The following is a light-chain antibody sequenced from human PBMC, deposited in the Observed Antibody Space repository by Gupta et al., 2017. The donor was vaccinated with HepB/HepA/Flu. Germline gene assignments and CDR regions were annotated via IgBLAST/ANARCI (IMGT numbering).Light chain of an antibody. CDR3: QQRSNWPPSLT. J-gene: IGKJ4*01. CDR2: DAF. V-gene: IGKV3-11*01. CDR1: QSVSSY. Sequence: IVLTQSPATLSLSPGERATLSCRASQSVSSYLAWYQQKPGQAPRLLIYDAFNRATGIPARFSGSGSGTDFTLTISSLEPEDFAVYYCQQRSNWPPSLTFGGGTKVEIK.